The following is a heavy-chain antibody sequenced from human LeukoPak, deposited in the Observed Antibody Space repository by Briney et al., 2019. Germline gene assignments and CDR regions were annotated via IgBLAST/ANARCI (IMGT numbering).Heavy chain of an antibody. V-gene: IGHV4-39*01. CDR1: GASISYSSYY. J-gene: IGHJ4*02. Sequence: PSETLSLTCIVSGASISYSSYYWGWIRQPPGKGLEWVGSIYYSGTTYYNPSLKSRVTISVDMSKNQFSLKLSSVTAADTAVYYCARGVPYRRRKLVDRTRDLDYWGQGTLVTVSS. CDR3: ARGVPYRRRKLVDRTRDLDY. CDR2: IYYSGTT. D-gene: IGHD6-6*01.